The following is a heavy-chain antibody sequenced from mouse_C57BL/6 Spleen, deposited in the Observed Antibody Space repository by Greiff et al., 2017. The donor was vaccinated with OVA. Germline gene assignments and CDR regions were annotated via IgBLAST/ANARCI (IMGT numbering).Heavy chain of an antibody. CDR1: GFTFSNYW. V-gene: IGHV6-3*01. Sequence: EVKLVESGGGLVQPGGSMKLSCVASGFTFSNYWMNWVRQSPEKGLEWVAQIRLKSDNYATHYAESVKGRFTISRDDSKSSVYLQMNNLRAEDTGIYYCTGPNLLLFYAMDYWGQGTSVTVSS. CDR3: TGPNLLLFYAMDY. CDR2: IRLKSDNYAT. J-gene: IGHJ4*01. D-gene: IGHD1-1*01.